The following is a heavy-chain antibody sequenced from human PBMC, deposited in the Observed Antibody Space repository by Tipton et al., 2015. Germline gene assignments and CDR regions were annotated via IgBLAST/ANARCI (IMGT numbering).Heavy chain of an antibody. CDR3: ARVPFDYFDY. Sequence: TLSLTYTVSGDSISSGGYYWSWSRQHPGKGLEWLGYSYYSGSTYYNPSLKSRLTISVDMSKNQFSLKLSSVTAADTAVYYCARVPFDYFDYWGQGILVTVSS. CDR2: SYYSGST. J-gene: IGHJ4*02. CDR1: GDSISSGGYY. V-gene: IGHV4-31*03.